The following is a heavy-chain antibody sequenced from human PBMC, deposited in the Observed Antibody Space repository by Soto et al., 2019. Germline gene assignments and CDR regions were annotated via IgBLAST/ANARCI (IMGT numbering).Heavy chain of an antibody. CDR3: ARSGGWSTYYFDS. J-gene: IGHJ4*02. V-gene: IGHV4-38-2*01. D-gene: IGHD6-19*01. CDR1: GYSSSSDYY. CDR2: IYHSGSA. Sequence: PXETLCLTCAVSGYSSSSDYYWGWIRQPPGKGLDWIGIIYHSGSAFYNPSLESRVTISADTSNNQFSLKLSSVTAADTAVYYCARSGGWSTYYFDSWGQGSLVTVSS.